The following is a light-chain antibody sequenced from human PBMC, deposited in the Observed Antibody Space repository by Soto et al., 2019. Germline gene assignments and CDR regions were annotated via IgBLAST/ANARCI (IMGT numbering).Light chain of an antibody. V-gene: IGKV1-27*01. CDR1: QGISTY. J-gene: IGKJ4*01. CDR2: AAS. Sequence: DIQMTQSPSSLSASVGDRVTVTCRASQGISTYLAWYQQKPGKVPKLLIYAASTLQSGVPSRFSGSGSGTDFSLTISSLQPEDVATYYCPQYNSALLTFGGGTKVEIK. CDR3: PQYNSALLT.